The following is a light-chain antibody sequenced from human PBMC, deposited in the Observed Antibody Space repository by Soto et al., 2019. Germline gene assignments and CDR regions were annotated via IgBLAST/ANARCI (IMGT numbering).Light chain of an antibody. V-gene: IGLV2-14*01. J-gene: IGLJ1*01. CDR2: DVS. Sequence: QSALTQPASVSGSPGQSITISCTGTSSDVGGYNYGSWYQPHPGKAPKLIIYDVSKRPSGVSNRFSGSKSGNTGSLTISGLQAEDEADYYCSSYTSSSTLVFGTGTKLTVL. CDR3: SSYTSSSTLV. CDR1: SSDVGGYNY.